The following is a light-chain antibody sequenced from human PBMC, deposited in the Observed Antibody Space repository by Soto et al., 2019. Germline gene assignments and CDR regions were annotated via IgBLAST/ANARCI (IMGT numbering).Light chain of an antibody. CDR3: QQYNNA. J-gene: IGKJ1*01. V-gene: IGKV1-5*03. Sequence: DIQMTQFPSTLSASVGDRVTITCRASQSISTWLAWYQQKPGKAPKLLIYKASSLESGVPSRFSGSGSGTEFTLTISSLQPEDFATYYCQQYNNAFGQGTKVEI. CDR2: KAS. CDR1: QSISTW.